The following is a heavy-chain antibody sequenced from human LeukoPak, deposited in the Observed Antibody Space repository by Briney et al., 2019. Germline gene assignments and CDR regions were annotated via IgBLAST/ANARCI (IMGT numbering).Heavy chain of an antibody. Sequence: GESLKISCKGSGYSFTSYWIGWVRQMPGKGLEWMGIFYPGDSDTRYSPSFQGQVTISADKSISTAYLQWSSLKASDTAMYYCARRPYDILTGSYYFDYWGQGTLVTVSS. V-gene: IGHV5-51*01. D-gene: IGHD3-9*01. J-gene: IGHJ4*02. CDR2: FYPGDSDT. CDR1: GYSFTSYW. CDR3: ARRPYDILTGSYYFDY.